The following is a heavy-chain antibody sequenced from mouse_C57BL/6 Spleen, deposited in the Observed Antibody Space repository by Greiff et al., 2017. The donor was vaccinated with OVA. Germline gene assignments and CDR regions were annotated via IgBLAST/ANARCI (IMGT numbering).Heavy chain of an antibody. CDR3: ARHYYGSSYGYFDV. D-gene: IGHD1-1*01. V-gene: IGHV5-12*01. CDR1: GFTFSDYY. CDR2: ISNGGGST. J-gene: IGHJ1*03. Sequence: EVNVVESGGGLVQPGGSLKLSCAASGFTFSDYYMYWVRQTPEKRLEWVAYISNGGGSTYYPDTVKGRFTISRDNAKNTLYLQMRRLKSEDTAMYYCARHYYGSSYGYFDVWGTGTTVTVSS.